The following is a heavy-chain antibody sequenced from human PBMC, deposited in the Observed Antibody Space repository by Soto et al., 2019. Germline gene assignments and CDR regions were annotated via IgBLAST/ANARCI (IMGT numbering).Heavy chain of an antibody. Sequence: GESLKISCAASGFTFSSYWMHWVRQAPGKGLVWVSRINSDGSSTSYADSVKGRFTISRDNAKNTLYLQMNRLRAEDTAVYYCARSGGVRGVKGMDVWGQGTTVTVSS. CDR2: INSDGSST. CDR3: ARSGGVRGVKGMDV. J-gene: IGHJ6*02. CDR1: GFTFSSYW. D-gene: IGHD3-10*01. V-gene: IGHV3-74*01.